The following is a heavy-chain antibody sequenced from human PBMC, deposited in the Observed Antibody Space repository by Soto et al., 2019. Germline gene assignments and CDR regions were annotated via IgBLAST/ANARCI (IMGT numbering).Heavy chain of an antibody. Sequence: EVQLLESGGGLVQPGGSLRLSCVASGFTFSSYAMSWVRQAPGQGLEWVSAISGSGGSTYYADSVKGRFTISRDNAKNTLYLPMNSLRAEDTVVYYCAEGVDPYSSSWNWVYWGQGTLVTVSS. J-gene: IGHJ4*02. CDR2: ISGSGGST. CDR3: AEGVDPYSSSWNWVY. D-gene: IGHD6-13*01. CDR1: GFTFSSYA. V-gene: IGHV3-23*01.